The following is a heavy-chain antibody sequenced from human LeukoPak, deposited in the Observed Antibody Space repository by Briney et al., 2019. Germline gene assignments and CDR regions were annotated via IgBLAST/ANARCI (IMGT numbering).Heavy chain of an antibody. D-gene: IGHD5-24*01. CDR1: GFTFSSYA. CDR3: AREACANLEIATIFDAFDI. V-gene: IGHV3-23*01. J-gene: IGHJ3*02. CDR2: ISGSGGST. Sequence: GGSLRLSCAASGFTFSSYAMSWVRQAPGKGLEWVSAISGSGGSTYYADSVKGRFTISRDNSKNTLYLQMNSLRAEDTAVYYCAREACANLEIATIFDAFDIWGQGTMVTVSS.